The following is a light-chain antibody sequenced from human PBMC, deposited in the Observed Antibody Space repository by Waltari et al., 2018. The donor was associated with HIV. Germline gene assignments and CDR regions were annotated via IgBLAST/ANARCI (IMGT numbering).Light chain of an antibody. J-gene: IGKJ1*01. CDR1: QSVDRNC. CDR2: GAS. V-gene: IGKV3-20*01. CDR3: QQYGMAPWT. Sequence: EIGLTQSPGTLSLSPGERATLSCRASQSVDRNCLAWYQQKPGQAPRLIMYGASTRVTGIPDRFSGSGSGTDFTLTIIRLEPEDFAVCYCQQYGMAPWTFGQGTKVEIK.